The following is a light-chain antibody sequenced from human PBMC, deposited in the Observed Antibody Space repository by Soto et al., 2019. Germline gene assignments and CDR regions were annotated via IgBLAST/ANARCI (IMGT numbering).Light chain of an antibody. CDR1: GSDVGGYNY. CDR2: DVS. V-gene: IGLV2-14*01. CDR3: SSYTSRSTLGV. J-gene: IGLJ3*02. Sequence: QSALTQPASVSGSPGQSITISCTGTGSDVGGYNYVSWYQQYPGKAPKLMIYDVSHRPSGVSNRFSGSKSGNTASLTISGLQAEDEADYYCSSYTSRSTLGVFGGGTKLTVL.